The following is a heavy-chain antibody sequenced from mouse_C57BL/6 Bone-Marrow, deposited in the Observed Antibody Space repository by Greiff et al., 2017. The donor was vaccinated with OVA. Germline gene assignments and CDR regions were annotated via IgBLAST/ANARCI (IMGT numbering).Heavy chain of an antibody. CDR3: ARGARPWGYFDV. V-gene: IGHV7-1*01. J-gene: IGHJ1*03. CDR2: SRNKANDYTT. D-gene: IGHD4-1*01. CDR1: GFTFSDFY. Sequence: EVMLVESGGGLVQSGRSLRLSCATSGFTFSDFYMEWVRQAPGKGLEWIAASRNKANDYTTEYSASVKGRFIVSRDTSQSILYLQMNALRAEDTAIYYCARGARPWGYFDVWGTGTTVTVSS.